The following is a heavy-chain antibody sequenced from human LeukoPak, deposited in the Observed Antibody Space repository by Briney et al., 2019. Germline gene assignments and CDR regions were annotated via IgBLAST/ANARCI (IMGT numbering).Heavy chain of an antibody. CDR3: ARRAGAYPHPYDY. J-gene: IGHJ4*02. CDR2: IYSDNT. D-gene: IGHD3-16*01. V-gene: IGHV3-53*01. CDR1: GFTVSSNY. Sequence: GGSLSLSCSVSGFTVSSNYMSWVRQAPGKGLEGVSFIYSDNTHYSHSVKGRCTISRDNSKNTLYLQMNSLRAEDTTVYYCARRAGAYPHPYDYWGQGTLVTVSS.